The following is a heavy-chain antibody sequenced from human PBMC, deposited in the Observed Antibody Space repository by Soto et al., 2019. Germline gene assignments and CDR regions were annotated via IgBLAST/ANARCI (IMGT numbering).Heavy chain of an antibody. CDR1: GYTWKNYA. CDR3: ARDPHSSGWYEDWFDP. V-gene: IGHV1-8*01. D-gene: IGHD6-19*01. CDR2: INPNSGNT. J-gene: IGHJ5*02. Sequence: ASVKVSCKTSGYTWKNYAMNWVRQAPGQRLEWMGWINPNSGNTGYAQKFQGRVTMTRNTSISTAYMELSSLRSEDTAVYYCARDPHSSGWYEDWFDPWGQGTLVTVSS.